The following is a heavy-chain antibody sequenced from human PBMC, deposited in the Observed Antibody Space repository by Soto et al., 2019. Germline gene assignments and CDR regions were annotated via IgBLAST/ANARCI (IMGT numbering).Heavy chain of an antibody. Sequence: SGPTLMNPTTARTLPCTVSGFSLSNARMGVSWIRQPPGKALEWLAHIFSNDEKSYSTSLKSRLTISKDTSKSQVVLTMTNMDPVDTATYYCARMLVWLIHFLGMDVWGQGTTFTVSS. CDR3: ARMLVWLIHFLGMDV. CDR1: GFSLSNARMG. CDR2: IFSNDEK. V-gene: IGHV2-26*01. D-gene: IGHD6-19*01. J-gene: IGHJ6*02.